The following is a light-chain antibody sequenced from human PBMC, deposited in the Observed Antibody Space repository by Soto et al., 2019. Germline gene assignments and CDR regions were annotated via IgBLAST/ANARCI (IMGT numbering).Light chain of an antibody. V-gene: IGKV1-12*01. CDR1: QSIASW. Sequence: DIQMTQSPSSVSASVVYRVTITCRASQSIASWLTWYQQKPGKAPKVLIYAASRLQSGVPSRFSGSESGTTFTLIITNLQPEDFATYYCQHYNSYSEACGQGTKGDIK. CDR2: AAS. CDR3: QHYNSYSEA. J-gene: IGKJ1*01.